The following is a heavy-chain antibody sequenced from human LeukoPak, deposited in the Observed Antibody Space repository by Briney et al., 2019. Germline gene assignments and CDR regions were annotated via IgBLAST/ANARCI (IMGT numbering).Heavy chain of an antibody. J-gene: IGHJ4*02. CDR1: GFNVNNAW. CDR3: YTSITDY. V-gene: IGHV3-15*07. Sequence: GGSLRLSCAASGFNVNNAWMSWVRQAPGKGLEWVGRIRSKIDGGATDYAAPVEGRFTISRDDSKNTLYLQINSLKIEDTAMYYCYTSITDYWGQGTLVTVSS. D-gene: IGHD2-21*01. CDR2: IRSKIDGGAT.